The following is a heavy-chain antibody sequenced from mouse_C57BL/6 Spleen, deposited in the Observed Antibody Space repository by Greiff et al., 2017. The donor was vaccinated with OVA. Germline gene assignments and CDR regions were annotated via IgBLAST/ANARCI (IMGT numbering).Heavy chain of an antibody. V-gene: IGHV1-55*01. CDR1: GYTFTSYW. J-gene: IGHJ4*01. CDR2: IYPGSGST. D-gene: IGHD1-1*01. Sequence: VQLQQPGAELVKPGASVKMSCKASGYTFTSYWITWVKQRPGQGLEWIGDIYPGSGSTNYNEKFKSKATLTVDTSSSTAYMQLSSLTSEDSAVYYCAREVLRDYYAMDYWGQGTSVTVSS. CDR3: AREVLRDYYAMDY.